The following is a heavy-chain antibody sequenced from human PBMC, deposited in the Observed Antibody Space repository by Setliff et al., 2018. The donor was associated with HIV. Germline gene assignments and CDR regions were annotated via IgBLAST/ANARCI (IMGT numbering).Heavy chain of an antibody. CDR1: GGSINSHY. CDR3: ARGGYSSKWYSWFDP. CDR2: IYFTGIT. V-gene: IGHV4-59*11. Sequence: PSETLSLTCTVSGGSINSHYWSWIRQPPGKGMDYIGYIYFTGITNYNPSLQSRVTISIDTTKKHLFLRVRSVTAAETAVYYCARGGYSSKWYSWFDPWGQGTLVTVSS. D-gene: IGHD2-2*01. J-gene: IGHJ5*01.